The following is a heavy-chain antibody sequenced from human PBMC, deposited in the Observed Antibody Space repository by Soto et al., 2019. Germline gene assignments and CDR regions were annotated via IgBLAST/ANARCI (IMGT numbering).Heavy chain of an antibody. CDR3: ARSRSQTYNRFDP. CDR2: IYHSGST. Sequence: SETLSLTCVVSGNSISTTNWWSWVRQSPGKGLEWIGEIYHSGSTNYNPSLKSRVTISVDKSKNQFSLKLSSVTPEDTAVYYCARSRSQTYNRFDPWGQGTLVTVSS. V-gene: IGHV4-4*02. CDR1: GNSISTTNW. J-gene: IGHJ5*02.